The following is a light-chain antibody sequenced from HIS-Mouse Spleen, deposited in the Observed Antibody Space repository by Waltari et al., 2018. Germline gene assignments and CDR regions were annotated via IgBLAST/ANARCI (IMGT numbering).Light chain of an antibody. CDR1: SSDVGSYKL. V-gene: IGLV2-23*01. CDR2: AGS. J-gene: IGLJ3*02. Sequence: QSALTQPASVSGSPGQSIPISCTGTSSDVGSYKLVSWYQQHPGKAPKLMIYAGSKRPSGVSNRFSGSKSGNTASLTISGLQAEDEADYYCCSYAGSNWVFGGGTKLTVL. CDR3: CSYAGSNWV.